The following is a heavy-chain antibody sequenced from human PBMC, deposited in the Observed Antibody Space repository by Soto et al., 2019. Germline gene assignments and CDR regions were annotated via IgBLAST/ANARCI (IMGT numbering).Heavy chain of an antibody. D-gene: IGHD5-18*01. CDR3: ARDQENSGYSYGYYYYGMDV. CDR2: INAGNGNT. Sequence: ASVKVSCKASGYTFTSYAMHWVRQAPGQRLEWMGWINAGNGNTKYSQKFQGRVTITRDTSASTAYMELSSLRSEDTAVYYCARDQENSGYSYGYYYYGMDVWGQGTTVTVSS. V-gene: IGHV1-3*01. CDR1: GYTFTSYA. J-gene: IGHJ6*02.